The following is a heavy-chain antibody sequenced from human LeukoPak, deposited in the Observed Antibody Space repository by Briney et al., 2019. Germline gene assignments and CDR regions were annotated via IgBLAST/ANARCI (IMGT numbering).Heavy chain of an antibody. CDR2: ISGSGGST. CDR3: AKVSIAVASAFDY. D-gene: IGHD6-19*01. J-gene: IGHJ4*02. Sequence: GGSLRLSCAAPGFTFSSYAMSWVRQAPGKGLEWVSAISGSGGSTYYADSVKGRFTISRDNSKDTLYLQMNSLRAEDTAVYYCAKVSIAVASAFDYWGQGTLVTVSS. V-gene: IGHV3-23*01. CDR1: GFTFSSYA.